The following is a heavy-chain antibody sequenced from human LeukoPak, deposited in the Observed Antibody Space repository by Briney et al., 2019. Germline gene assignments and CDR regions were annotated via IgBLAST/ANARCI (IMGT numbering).Heavy chain of an antibody. Sequence: PSETLSLTCAVYGGSFSGYYWSWIRQPPGKGLEWTGEINHSGSTNYNPSLKSRVTISVDTSKNQFSLKLSSVTAADTAVYYCARGLGRITIFGVVTYFDYWGQGTLVTVSS. CDR3: ARGLGRITIFGVVTYFDY. CDR2: INHSGST. J-gene: IGHJ4*02. CDR1: GGSFSGYY. V-gene: IGHV4-34*01. D-gene: IGHD3-3*01.